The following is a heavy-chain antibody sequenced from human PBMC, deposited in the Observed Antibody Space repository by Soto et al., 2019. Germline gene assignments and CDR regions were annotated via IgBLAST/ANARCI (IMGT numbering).Heavy chain of an antibody. CDR1: GGSISSYY. CDR2: IYTSGST. V-gene: IGHV4-4*07. Sequence: QVQLQESGPGLVKPSETLSLTCTVSGGSISSYYWSWIRQPAGKGLEWIGRIYTSGSTNYNPSLKSRVTMSVDTAKNQFPLKLSSVTAAAAAVYYCASRVNYYDSSGYPNSDAFDIWGQGTMVTVSS. D-gene: IGHD3-22*01. CDR3: ASRVNYYDSSGYPNSDAFDI. J-gene: IGHJ3*02.